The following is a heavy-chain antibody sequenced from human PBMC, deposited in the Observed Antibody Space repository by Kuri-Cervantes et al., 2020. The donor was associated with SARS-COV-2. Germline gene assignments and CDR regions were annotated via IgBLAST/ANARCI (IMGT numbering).Heavy chain of an antibody. CDR3: ARSTPFRRLVVISQGGAFDI. CDR1: GFTFSSYG. J-gene: IGHJ3*02. Sequence: GESLKISCAASGFTFSSYGMHWVRQAPGKGLEWVAVIWYDGSNKYYADSVKGRFTISRDNSKNTLYFQMNNPRVEDTAVYYCARSTPFRRLVVISQGGAFDIWGQGTMVTVSS. D-gene: IGHD3-22*01. CDR2: IWYDGSNK. V-gene: IGHV3-33*01.